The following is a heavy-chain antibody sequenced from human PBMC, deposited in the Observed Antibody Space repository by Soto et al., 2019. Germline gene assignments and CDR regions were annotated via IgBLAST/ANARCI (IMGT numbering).Heavy chain of an antibody. D-gene: IGHD2-2*01. V-gene: IGHV4-39*01. J-gene: IGHJ4*02. CDR1: GGSISSSSYY. CDR2: IYYSGST. Sequence: SETLSLTCTVSGGSISSSSYYWGWIRQPPGKGLEWIGSIYYSGSTYYNPSLKSRVTISVDTSKNQFSLKLSSVTAADTAVYYCARHPRGIVVVPAAIEAAFLDYWGQGTLVTVSS. CDR3: ARHPRGIVVVPAAIEAAFLDY.